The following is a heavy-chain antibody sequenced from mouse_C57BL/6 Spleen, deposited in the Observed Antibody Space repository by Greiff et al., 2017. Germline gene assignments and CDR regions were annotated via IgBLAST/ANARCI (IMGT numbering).Heavy chain of an antibody. CDR2: FYPGSGSI. D-gene: IGHD2-4*01. J-gene: IGHJ2*01. Sequence: VKLQESGAELVKPGASVKISCKASGYAFSSYWMNWVKQRSGQGLEWIGWFYPGSGSIKYNEKFKDKATLTADKSSSTVYMELSRLTSEDSAVYFCARHEGPYDYYYFDYWGQGTTLTVSS. CDR1: GYAFSSYW. CDR3: ARHEGPYDYYYFDY. V-gene: IGHV1-62-2*01.